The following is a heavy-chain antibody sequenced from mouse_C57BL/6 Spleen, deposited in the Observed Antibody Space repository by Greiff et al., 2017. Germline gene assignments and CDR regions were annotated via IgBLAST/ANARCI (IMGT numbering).Heavy chain of an antibody. Sequence: VQLQQSGAELVRPGASVKLSCKASGYTFTDYYINWVKQRPGQGLEWIARIYPGSGNTYYNEKFKGKATLTAEKSSSTAYMQLSSLTSEDSAVYFCARSITTVPAWFAYWGQGTLVTVSA. CDR2: IYPGSGNT. CDR3: ARSITTVPAWFAY. J-gene: IGHJ3*01. D-gene: IGHD1-1*01. V-gene: IGHV1-76*01. CDR1: GYTFTDYY.